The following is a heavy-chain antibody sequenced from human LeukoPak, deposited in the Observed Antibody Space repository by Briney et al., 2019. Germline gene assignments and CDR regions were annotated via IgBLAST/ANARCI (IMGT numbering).Heavy chain of an antibody. J-gene: IGHJ5*02. D-gene: IGHD1-26*01. CDR3: AGWIVGATGPVPPFDP. CDR2: INPSGGST. Sequence: GASVKVSCKASGYTFTSYYMHWVRQAPGQGLEWMGIINPSGGSTSYAQKFQGRVTMTRDTSTSTVYMELSSLRSEDTAVYYCAGWIVGATGPVPPFDPWGQGTLVTVSS. V-gene: IGHV1-46*01. CDR1: GYTFTSYY.